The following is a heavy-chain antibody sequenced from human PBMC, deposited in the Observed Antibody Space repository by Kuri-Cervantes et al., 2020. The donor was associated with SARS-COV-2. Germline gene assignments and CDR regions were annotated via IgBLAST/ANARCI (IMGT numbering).Heavy chain of an antibody. D-gene: IGHD3-10*01. CDR3: ARYLWSVVRGVIARWFCP. V-gene: IGHV1-2*04. CDR2: INPNSGGT. J-gene: IGHJ5*01. Sequence: ASVKVSCKASGYTFTGYYMHWVRQAPGQGLEWMGWINPNSGGTNYAQKFQGWVTMTRDTSISTVYMELSRLRSDDTAVYYCARYLWSVVRGVIARWFCPWGQGTLVTVSS. CDR1: GYTFTGYY.